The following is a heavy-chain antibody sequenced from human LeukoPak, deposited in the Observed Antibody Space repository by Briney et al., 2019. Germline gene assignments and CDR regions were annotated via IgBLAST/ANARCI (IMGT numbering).Heavy chain of an antibody. V-gene: IGHV3-21*01. D-gene: IGHD3-10*01. CDR2: ISTRGSYI. J-gene: IGHJ1*01. CDR3: ARAEVLLWFGESPGAEYFQH. CDR1: GFTFSSYS. Sequence: GGSLRLSCAASGFTFSSYSMNWVRQAPGKGLEWVSSISTRGSYIYYADSVKGRFTISRDNAKNSLYLQMNSLRAEDTAVYYCARAEVLLWFGESPGAEYFQHWGQGTLVTVSS.